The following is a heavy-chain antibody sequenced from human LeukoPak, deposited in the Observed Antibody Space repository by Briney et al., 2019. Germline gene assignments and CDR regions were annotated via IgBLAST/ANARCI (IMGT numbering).Heavy chain of an antibody. J-gene: IGHJ6*03. V-gene: IGHV3-48*04. CDR1: GFTFSSYA. D-gene: IGHD6-19*01. CDR2: ISSSGSTI. Sequence: GGSLRLSCAASGFTFSSYAMSWVRQAPGKGLEWVSYISSSGSTIYYADSVKGRFTISRDNAKNSLYLQMNSLRAEDTAVYYCARDREKYSSGWYDYYYMDVWGKGTTVTVSS. CDR3: ARDREKYSSGWYDYYYMDV.